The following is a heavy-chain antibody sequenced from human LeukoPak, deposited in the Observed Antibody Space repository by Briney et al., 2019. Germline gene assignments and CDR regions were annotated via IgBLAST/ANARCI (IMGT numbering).Heavy chain of an antibody. D-gene: IGHD3-9*01. J-gene: IGHJ6*02. CDR3: ARREVTRAYDDILTGYYSSYYYYGMDV. Sequence: PGGSLRLSCAASGFTFSSYAMHWVRQAPGKGLEWVAVISYDGSNKYYADSVKGRFTISRDNSKNTLYLQMNSLRAEDTAVYYCARREVTRAYDDILTGYYSSYYYYGMDVWGQGTTVTVSS. CDR1: GFTFSSYA. CDR2: ISYDGSNK. V-gene: IGHV3-30-3*01.